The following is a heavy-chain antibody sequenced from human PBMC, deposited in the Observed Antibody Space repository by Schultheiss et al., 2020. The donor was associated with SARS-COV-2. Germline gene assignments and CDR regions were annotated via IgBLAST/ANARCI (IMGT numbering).Heavy chain of an antibody. CDR1: GGSISSSSYY. Sequence: SETLSLTCTVSGGSISSSSYYWGWIRQPPGKGLEWIGYIYYSGSTNYNPSLKSRVTISVDTSKNQFSLKLSSVTAADTAVYYCAREWTAAPFDYWGQGTLVTVSS. CDR2: IYYSGST. J-gene: IGHJ4*02. V-gene: IGHV4-61*05. CDR3: AREWTAAPFDY. D-gene: IGHD2-2*01.